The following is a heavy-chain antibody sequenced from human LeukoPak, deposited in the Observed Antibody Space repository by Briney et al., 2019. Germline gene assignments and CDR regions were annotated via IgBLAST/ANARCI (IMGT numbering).Heavy chain of an antibody. Sequence: GGSLRLSCAASGFTFSSYWMHWVRQVPGKGLVWVSRINSDGISTTYADSVEGRFTISRDNAKNTLYLQMNSLRVEDTAVYYCGRFTRSGDSVYWGQGTLVTVSS. J-gene: IGHJ4*02. V-gene: IGHV3-74*01. CDR1: GFTFSSYW. D-gene: IGHD7-27*01. CDR2: INSDGIST. CDR3: GRFTRSGDSVY.